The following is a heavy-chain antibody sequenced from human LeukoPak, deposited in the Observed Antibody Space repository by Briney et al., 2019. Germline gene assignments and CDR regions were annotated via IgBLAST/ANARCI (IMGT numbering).Heavy chain of an antibody. CDR3: ASPAHDYDSSGYFDS. CDR1: RLTFNSNA. CDR2: ISVSGGSE. D-gene: IGHD3-22*01. J-gene: IGHJ4*02. Sequence: GGSLRLSCVVSRLTFNSNAMYWVRQAPGKGLEWVSGISVSGGSEYYADSVKGRFSASRDNSKHTVYLQMNSLRAEDTGVYFCASPAHDYDSSGYFDSWGQGALVTVSS. V-gene: IGHV3-23*01.